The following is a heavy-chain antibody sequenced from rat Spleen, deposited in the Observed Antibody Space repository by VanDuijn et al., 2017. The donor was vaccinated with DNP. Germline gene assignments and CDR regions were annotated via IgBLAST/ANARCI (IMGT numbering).Heavy chain of an antibody. V-gene: IGHV2S12*01. D-gene: IGHD1-6*01. Sequence: QVQLIESGPGLVQPSQTLSLTCTVSGFSLTSYGVSWVRQPPGKGLEWIAAISSGGSTYYNPALKSRLSISRDTSKSQVFLRMNSLQTEDTAIYFCSRVLYNGYQRHYWSFDFWGPGTMVTVSS. CDR3: SRVLYNGYQRHYWSFDF. CDR1: GFSLTSYG. J-gene: IGHJ1*01. CDR2: ISSGGST.